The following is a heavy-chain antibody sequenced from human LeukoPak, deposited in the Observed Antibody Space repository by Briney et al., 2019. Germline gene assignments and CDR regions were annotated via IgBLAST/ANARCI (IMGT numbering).Heavy chain of an antibody. CDR1: GFSFSNYA. D-gene: IGHD6-13*01. CDR3: AKGWTAAAGWIDY. V-gene: IGHV3-9*03. CDR2: ISWNSGSI. Sequence: GGSLRLSCAASGFSFSNYAMHWVRQAPGKGLEWVSGISWNSGSIGYADSVKGRFTISRDNAKNSLYLQMNSLRAEDMALYYCAKGWTAAAGWIDYWGQGTLVTVSS. J-gene: IGHJ4*02.